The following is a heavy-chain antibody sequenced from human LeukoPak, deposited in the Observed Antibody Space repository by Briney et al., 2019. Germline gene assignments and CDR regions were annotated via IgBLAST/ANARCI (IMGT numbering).Heavy chain of an antibody. CDR3: AREYSSSSGDY. J-gene: IGHJ4*02. V-gene: IGHV1-8*03. CDR2: MNPNSGNT. CDR1: GYTFTSYD. Sequence: GASVKVSCKASGYTFTSYDINWVRQATGQGLEWMRWMNPNSGNTGYAQKFQGRVTITRNTSISTAYMELSSLRSEDTAVYYCAREYSSSSGDYWGQGTLVTVSS. D-gene: IGHD6-6*01.